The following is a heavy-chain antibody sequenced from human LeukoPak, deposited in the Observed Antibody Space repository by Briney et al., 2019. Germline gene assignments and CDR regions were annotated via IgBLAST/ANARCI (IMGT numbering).Heavy chain of an antibody. CDR3: ARSDYGDYNFDY. V-gene: IGHV1-69*05. J-gene: IGHJ4*02. CDR1: GYTFTNYA. CDR2: IIPIFGTA. D-gene: IGHD4-17*01. Sequence: SVKVSCKASGYTFTNYAISWVRQAPGQGLEWMGGIIPIFGTANYAQKFQGRVTITTDESTSTAYMELSSLRSEDTAVYYCARSDYGDYNFDYWGQGTLVTVSS.